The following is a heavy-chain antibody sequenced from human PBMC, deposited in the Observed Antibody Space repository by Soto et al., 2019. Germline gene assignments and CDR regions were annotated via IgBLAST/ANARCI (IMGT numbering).Heavy chain of an antibody. J-gene: IGHJ3*02. Sequence: GGSLRLSCAASGFTFSSYAMHWVRQAPGKGLEWVAVISYDGSNKYYADSVKGRFTISRDNSKNTLYLQMNSLRAEDTAVYYCAREGGYYYDSSGYYSLGAFDIWGQRTMVTVSS. CDR3: AREGGYYYDSSGYYSLGAFDI. D-gene: IGHD3-22*01. V-gene: IGHV3-30-3*01. CDR2: ISYDGSNK. CDR1: GFTFSSYA.